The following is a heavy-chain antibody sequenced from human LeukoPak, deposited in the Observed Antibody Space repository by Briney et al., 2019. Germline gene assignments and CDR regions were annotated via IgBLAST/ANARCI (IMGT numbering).Heavy chain of an antibody. V-gene: IGHV3-23*01. J-gene: IGHJ3*02. D-gene: IGHD2-21*02. CDR2: ISGSGGST. CDR3: AKGLLVVVTAIPAYDAFDI. Sequence: GGSLRLSCAASGFTFSSYAMSWVRQAPGKGLEWVSAISGSGGSTYYADSVKGRFTISRDNSKNTLYLQMNSLRAEDTAVYYCAKGLLVVVTAIPAYDAFDIWGQGTMVTVSS. CDR1: GFTFSSYA.